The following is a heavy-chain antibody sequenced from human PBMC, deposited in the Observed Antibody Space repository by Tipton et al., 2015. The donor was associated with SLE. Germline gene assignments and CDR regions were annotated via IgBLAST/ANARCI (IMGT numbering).Heavy chain of an antibody. Sequence: TLSLTCTVSGASMTGYYWSWIRQPPGKGLEWIGYIFYTGSTDCNPSLKSRVAISLDTSKNHFSLNLSSVTAADTAVYYCASFGSGAYQAEYFQHWGRGPLVTVAS. CDR2: IFYTGST. CDR3: ASFGSGAYQAEYFQH. CDR1: GASMTGYY. J-gene: IGHJ1*01. V-gene: IGHV4-59*01. D-gene: IGHD3-10*01.